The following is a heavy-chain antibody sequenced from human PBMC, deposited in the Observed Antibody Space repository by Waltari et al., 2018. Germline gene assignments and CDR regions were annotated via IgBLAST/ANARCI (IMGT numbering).Heavy chain of an antibody. CDR3: ARTGNGHSSGWYSGDY. V-gene: IGHV3-33*01. CDR1: GFTFSSYG. D-gene: IGHD6-19*01. Sequence: QVQLVESGGGVVQPGRSLRLSCAASGFTFSSYGMHWVRQAPDKGLDLVAIIWYDGSKKYYADSVKGRFTISKDNSNNTLYLQMNSLRAEDTAVYYCARTGNGHSSGWYSGDYWGQGTLVTVSS. J-gene: IGHJ4*02. CDR2: IWYDGSKK.